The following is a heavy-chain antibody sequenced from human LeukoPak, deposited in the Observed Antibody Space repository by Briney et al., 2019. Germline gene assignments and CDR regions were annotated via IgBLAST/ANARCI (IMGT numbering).Heavy chain of an antibody. CDR1: GFTFSSYS. J-gene: IGHJ4*02. V-gene: IGHV3-33*08. D-gene: IGHD3-22*01. CDR2: IWYDGSNK. CDR3: ARDSSGYFDY. Sequence: PGGSLRLSCAASGFTFSSYSMNWVRQAPGEGLEWVAVIWYDGSNKYYADSVKGRFTISRDNCKNTLYLQMNSLRAEDTAVYYCARDSSGYFDYWGQGTLVTVSS.